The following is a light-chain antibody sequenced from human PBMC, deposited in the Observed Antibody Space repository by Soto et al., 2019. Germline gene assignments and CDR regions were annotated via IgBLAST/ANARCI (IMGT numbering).Light chain of an antibody. CDR2: AAS. CDR3: QQANSFPLT. V-gene: IGKV1-12*01. Sequence: IQMTQSPSSVSASVGDRVTITCRASQRISYWLAWYQQKPGRAPELLISAASNLQSGVPSRFSGSGSGTDFTLTISSLQPEDFATYYCQQANSFPLTFGGGTKVEIK. CDR1: QRISYW. J-gene: IGKJ4*01.